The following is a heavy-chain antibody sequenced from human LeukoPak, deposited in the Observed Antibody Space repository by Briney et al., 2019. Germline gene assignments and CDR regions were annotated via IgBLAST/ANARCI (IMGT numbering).Heavy chain of an antibody. V-gene: IGHV3-7*05. CDR1: GFTFSSYG. J-gene: IGHJ5*02. CDR2: IEQYGSEK. Sequence: PGRSLRLSCAASGFTFSSYGMHWVRQAPGKGLEWVANIEQYGSEKNYVDSGKGRFTISRDNAKNSLYLQMNILRAEDTAVYYCARGHGWFDPWGQGTLVTVSS. CDR3: ARGHGWFDP.